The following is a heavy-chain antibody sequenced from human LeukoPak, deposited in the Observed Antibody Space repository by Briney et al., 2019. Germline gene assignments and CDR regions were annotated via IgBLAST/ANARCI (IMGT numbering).Heavy chain of an antibody. CDR3: ARDARDGYGGNPFDY. Sequence: GGSLRLSCAASGFTVSSNEMSWVRQAPGKGLEWVSVVRGSGGTTYYADSVKGRFTISRDNSKNTLYLQMNSLRAEDTAVYYCARDARDGYGGNPFDYWGQGTLVTVSS. CDR2: VRGSGGTT. J-gene: IGHJ4*02. V-gene: IGHV3-23*01. CDR1: GFTVSSNE. D-gene: IGHD4-23*01.